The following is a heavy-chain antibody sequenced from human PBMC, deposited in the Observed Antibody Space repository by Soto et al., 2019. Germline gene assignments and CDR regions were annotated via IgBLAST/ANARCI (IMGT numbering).Heavy chain of an antibody. V-gene: IGHV3-30*18. J-gene: IGHJ4*02. D-gene: IGHD1-7*01. CDR1: GFDFDNYG. CDR2: ITYDGSFQ. Sequence: GGSLRLSCQASGFDFDNYGMHWVRQAPGKGLEWVAVITYDGSFQYYADSVKGRFTISRDNSKNTLSLHLNTLKPEDTAVYHCAKDRVGGTFYTPLAFWGQGTLVTVSS. CDR3: AKDRVGGTFYTPLAF.